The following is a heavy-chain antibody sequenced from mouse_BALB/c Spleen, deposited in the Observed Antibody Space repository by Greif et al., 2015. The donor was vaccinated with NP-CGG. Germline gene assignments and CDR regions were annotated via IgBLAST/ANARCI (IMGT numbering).Heavy chain of an antibody. J-gene: IGHJ4*01. CDR3: ARRGGRYYAMDY. Sequence: QVQLQHSGAELMKPGASVKISCKATGYTFSSYWIEWVKQRPGHGLEWIGEILPGSGSTNYNEKFKGKATFTADTSSNTAYMQLSSLTSEDSAVYYCARRGGRYYAMDYWGQGTSVTVSS. CDR2: ILPGSGST. V-gene: IGHV1-9*01. CDR1: GYTFSSYW.